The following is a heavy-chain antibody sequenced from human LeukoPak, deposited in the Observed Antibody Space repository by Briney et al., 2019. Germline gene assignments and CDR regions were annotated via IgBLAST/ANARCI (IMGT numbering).Heavy chain of an antibody. J-gene: IGHJ3*02. V-gene: IGHV4-39*01. D-gene: IGHD2-2*02. Sequence: SETLSHTCTVSGGSISSSSYYWGWIRQPPGKGLEWIGSIYYSGSTYYNPSLKSRVTISVDTSKNQFSLKLSSVTAADTAVYYCARHTGRGIVVVPAAILSAFDIWGQGTMVTVSS. CDR3: ARHTGRGIVVVPAAILSAFDI. CDR1: GGSISSSSYY. CDR2: IYYSGST.